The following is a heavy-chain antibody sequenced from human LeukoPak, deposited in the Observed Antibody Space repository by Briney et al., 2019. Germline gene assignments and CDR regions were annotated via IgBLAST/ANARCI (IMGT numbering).Heavy chain of an antibody. CDR3: TTPNEGNWFDP. Sequence: PGGSLRLSCAASGFTFSSYWMHWVRQAPGKGLEWVGRIRDKGYGHATAYAASVKGRFTLSRDDSRNTAYLQMDSLKTEDTALYYCTTPNEGNWFDPWGQGTLVTVSS. J-gene: IGHJ5*02. V-gene: IGHV3-73*01. D-gene: IGHD2-8*01. CDR2: IRDKGYGHAT. CDR1: GFTFSSYW.